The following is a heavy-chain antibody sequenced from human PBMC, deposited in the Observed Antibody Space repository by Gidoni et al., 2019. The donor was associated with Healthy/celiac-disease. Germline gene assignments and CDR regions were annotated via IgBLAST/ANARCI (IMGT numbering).Heavy chain of an antibody. Sequence: QVQLQQWGAGLLKPSETLSLTCAVSGGSFSGYYWSWIRQPPGKGLEWIGEINHSGSTNYNPSLKSRVTISVDTSKNQFSLKLSSVTAADTAVYYCARGGIAAAGTPDDYWGQGTLVTVSS. J-gene: IGHJ4*02. V-gene: IGHV4-34*01. CDR2: INHSGST. CDR3: ARGGIAAAGTPDDY. D-gene: IGHD6-13*01. CDR1: GGSFSGYY.